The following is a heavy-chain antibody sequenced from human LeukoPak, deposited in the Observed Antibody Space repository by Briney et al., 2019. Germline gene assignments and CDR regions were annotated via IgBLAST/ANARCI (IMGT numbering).Heavy chain of an antibody. V-gene: IGHV4-38-2*02. Sequence: PSETLSLTCTVSGYSISSGYYWGWIRQPPGKGLEWIGSIYHSGSTYYNPSLKSRVTISVDTSKNQFSLKLSSVTAADTAVYYCARDAWTAYYYDSSGPFDYWGQGTLVTVSS. CDR1: GYSISSGYY. CDR3: ARDAWTAYYYDSSGPFDY. D-gene: IGHD3-22*01. CDR2: IYHSGST. J-gene: IGHJ4*02.